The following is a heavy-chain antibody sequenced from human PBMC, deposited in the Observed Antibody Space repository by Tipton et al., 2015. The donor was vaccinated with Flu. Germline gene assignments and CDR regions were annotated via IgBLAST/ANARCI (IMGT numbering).Heavy chain of an antibody. V-gene: IGHV3-23*01. Sequence: SLRLSCAASGFTFNNYAMNWVRQAPGKGLEWVSAVSGSGGGPTYADSVKGRFTISRDNAKNSVYLQMNSLRAEDTAVYYCARQLGGGDCYWGQGTLVTVSS. CDR2: VSGSGGGP. CDR1: GFTFNNYA. D-gene: IGHD2-21*01. J-gene: IGHJ4*02. CDR3: ARQLGGGDCY.